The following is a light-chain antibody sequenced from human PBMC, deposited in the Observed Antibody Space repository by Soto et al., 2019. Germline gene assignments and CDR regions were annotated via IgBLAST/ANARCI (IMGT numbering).Light chain of an antibody. Sequence: EIVLTQSPATLSLSPGERATLSCRASQSVSTYLAWYQQKPGQAPRLLIYDASRRATGIPARFSGSGSGTNFTLTITSLEPEDFAVYYCQQRSKWPPPFGGGTKVEIK. J-gene: IGKJ4*01. CDR1: QSVSTY. V-gene: IGKV3-11*01. CDR2: DAS. CDR3: QQRSKWPPP.